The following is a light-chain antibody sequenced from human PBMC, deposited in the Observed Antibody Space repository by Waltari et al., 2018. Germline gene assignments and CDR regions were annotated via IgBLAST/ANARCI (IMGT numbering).Light chain of an antibody. CDR1: QDLENA. J-gene: IGKJ1*01. CDR2: TAS. V-gene: IGKV1-NL1*01. CDR3: QHYYTTTTRT. Sequence: DIQLTQSPSSLSASVGDRVTIPCRASQDLENALAWSQQRPGKAPRLLLYTASRLQSGVPSRFSGSGSGTDYTLTISNLQPEDFATYYCQHYYTTTTRTFGQGTKVEIK.